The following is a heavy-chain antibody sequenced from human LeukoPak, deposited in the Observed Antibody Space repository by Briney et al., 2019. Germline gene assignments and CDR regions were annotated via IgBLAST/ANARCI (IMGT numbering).Heavy chain of an antibody. CDR1: GFTFSSYA. V-gene: IGHV3-23*01. Sequence: GGSLRLSCAASGFTFSSYAMSWVRQAPGKGLEWVSAISGSGGSTYYADSVKSRFTISRDNSKNTLYLQMNSLRAEDTAVYYCANLYSSGYADYWGQGTLVTVSS. CDR2: ISGSGGST. D-gene: IGHD6-19*01. J-gene: IGHJ4*02. CDR3: ANLYSSGYADY.